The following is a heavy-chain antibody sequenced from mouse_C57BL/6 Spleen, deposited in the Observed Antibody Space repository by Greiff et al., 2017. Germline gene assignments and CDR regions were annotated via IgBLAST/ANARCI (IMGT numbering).Heavy chain of an antibody. Sequence: QVQLQQSGAELVRPGTSVKVSCKASGYAFTNYLIEWVKQRPGQGLEWIGVINPGSGGTNYNEKFKGKATLTADKSSSTAYMQLSSLTSEDSAVYFCARNYGSSYGYFDVWGTGTTVTVS. CDR3: ARNYGSSYGYFDV. V-gene: IGHV1-54*01. D-gene: IGHD1-1*01. CDR2: INPGSGGT. J-gene: IGHJ1*03. CDR1: GYAFTNYL.